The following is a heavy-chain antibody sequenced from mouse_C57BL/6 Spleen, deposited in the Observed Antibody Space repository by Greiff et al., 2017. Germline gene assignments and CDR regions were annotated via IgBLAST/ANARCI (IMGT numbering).Heavy chain of an antibody. CDR3: ARRDGSSYYAMDD. J-gene: IGHJ4*01. CDR1: GFTFSDYG. Sequence: EVQLVESGGGLVKPGGSLKLSCAASGFTFSDYGMHWVRQAPGKGLEWVAYISRSSGTIYYADTVKGRVTITRDNAKNTVFLQLTSLRSEDTAMYYCARRDGSSYYAMDDWGQGTSVTVSS. D-gene: IGHD1-1*01. CDR2: ISRSSGTI. V-gene: IGHV5-17*01.